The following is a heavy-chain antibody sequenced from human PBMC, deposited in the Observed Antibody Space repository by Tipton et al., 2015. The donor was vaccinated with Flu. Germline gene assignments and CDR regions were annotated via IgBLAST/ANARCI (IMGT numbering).Heavy chain of an antibody. CDR3: AREGQIGVY. D-gene: IGHD3-16*01. J-gene: IGHJ4*02. Sequence: SLRLSCAASGFTFSSYWMSWVRQAPGKGLEWVANIKQDGSEKYYVDSVKGRFTIARDNSKNSLYRQMNSLRAEETAVYYCAREGQIGVYWGQGTLVTVSS. V-gene: IGHV3-7*01. CDR2: IKQDGSEK. CDR1: GFTFSSYW.